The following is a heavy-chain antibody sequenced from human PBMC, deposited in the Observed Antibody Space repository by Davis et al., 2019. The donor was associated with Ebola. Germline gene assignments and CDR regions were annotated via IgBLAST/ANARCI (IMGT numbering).Heavy chain of an antibody. J-gene: IGHJ2*01. D-gene: IGHD6-13*01. CDR3: ARRSSSWYFFDL. V-gene: IGHV1-2*02. Sequence: ASVKVSCKASGYTFTGYYIHWVRQAPGQGLEWMGWINPNSGGTNYAQKYQGRVTMTRDTSITTAYMELSRLTSDDTAVYYCARRSSSWYFFDLWGRGTLVTVSS. CDR2: INPNSGGT. CDR1: GYTFTGYY.